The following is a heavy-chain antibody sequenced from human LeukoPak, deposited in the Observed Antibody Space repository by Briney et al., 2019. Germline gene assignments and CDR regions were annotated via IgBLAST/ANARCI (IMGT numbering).Heavy chain of an antibody. CDR3: ARVGYSSVWTPFAMDV. Sequence: SQTLSLTCAISGDSVSSNSAAWNWIRQSPLRGLEWLGRTYYRSKWYNDYAVSVKSRITINPDTSKNQFSLQLNSVTPEDTAVYYCARVGYSSVWTPFAMDVWGQGTTVTVSS. J-gene: IGHJ6*02. CDR2: TYYRSKWYN. V-gene: IGHV6-1*01. CDR1: GDSVSSNSAA. D-gene: IGHD6-19*01.